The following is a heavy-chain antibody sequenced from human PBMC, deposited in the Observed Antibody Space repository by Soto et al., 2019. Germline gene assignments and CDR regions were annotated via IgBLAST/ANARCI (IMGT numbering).Heavy chain of an antibody. CDR1: GYTFTSYG. CDR2: ISAYNGNT. Sequence: QVQLVQSGAEVKKPGASVKVSCKASGYTFTSYGISWVRQAPGQGREWMGWISAYNGNTNYAQKLQGRVTMTTDTSTSTAYMELRRRRSDGPALYYCARGSLLWFGEPVDYWGQGTLVTVSS. CDR3: ARGSLLWFGEPVDY. V-gene: IGHV1-18*01. J-gene: IGHJ4*02. D-gene: IGHD3-10*01.